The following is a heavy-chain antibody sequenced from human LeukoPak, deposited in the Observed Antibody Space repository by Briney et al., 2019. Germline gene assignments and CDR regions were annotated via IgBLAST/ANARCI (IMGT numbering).Heavy chain of an antibody. CDR2: IKQDGSEK. Sequence: GGSLRLSCAASGFTFSSYWMSWVRQAPGKGLEWVANIKQDGSEKYYVDSVKGRFTISRDNAKNSLYLQMNSLRAEDTAVYYCARRGIQLWLRVGYYFDYWGQGTLVTVSS. CDR3: ARRGIQLWLRVGYYFDY. V-gene: IGHV3-7*01. CDR1: GFTFSSYW. J-gene: IGHJ4*02. D-gene: IGHD5-18*01.